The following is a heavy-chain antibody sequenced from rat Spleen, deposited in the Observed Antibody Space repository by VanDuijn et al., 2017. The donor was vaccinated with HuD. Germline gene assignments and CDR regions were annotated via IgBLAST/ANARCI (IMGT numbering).Heavy chain of an antibody. CDR2: ISTDGDNT. V-gene: IGHV5S13*01. Sequence: EVKLVESGGALVQPGRSLKISCAASGLSFSNYDMAWVRQAPTKGLEWIASISTDGDNTYYRDSVKGRFTISRDNAKNTQYLQMDSLRSEDTATYYCARHGGLRNWFAYWGQGTLVTVSS. J-gene: IGHJ3*01. CDR1: GLSFSNYD. CDR3: ARHGGLRNWFAY. D-gene: IGHD1-11*01.